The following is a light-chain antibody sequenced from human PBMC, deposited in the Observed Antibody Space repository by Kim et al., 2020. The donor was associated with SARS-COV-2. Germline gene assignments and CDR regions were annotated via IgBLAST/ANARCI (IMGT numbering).Light chain of an antibody. Sequence: DIQMTQSPSSLSASVGDGVTITCRASQGISTHLAWYQLKPGKVPKLLIYAASALQSGVPSRFSGSGSGTDFTLTISSLQPEDFGTYYCQKYNSAPWTFGQGTKVDIK. V-gene: IGKV1-27*01. CDR1: QGISTH. CDR2: AAS. CDR3: QKYNSAPWT. J-gene: IGKJ1*01.